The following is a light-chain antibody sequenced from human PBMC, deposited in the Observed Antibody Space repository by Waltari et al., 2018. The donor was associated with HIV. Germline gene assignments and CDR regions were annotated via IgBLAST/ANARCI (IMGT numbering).Light chain of an antibody. CDR1: QSVSSNY. CDR3: QQYGSSPQT. Sequence: EIVLTQSPGTLSVSPGERATLSCRASQSVSSNYLAWYQQKPGQAPRLLIYGASSRATGIPDRFSGSGSGTDFTLTISRLEPEDFAVFYCQQYGSSPQTFGQGTKVEIK. J-gene: IGKJ1*01. CDR2: GAS. V-gene: IGKV3-20*01.